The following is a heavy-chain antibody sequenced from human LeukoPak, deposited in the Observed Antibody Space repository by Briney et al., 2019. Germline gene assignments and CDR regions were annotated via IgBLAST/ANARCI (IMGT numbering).Heavy chain of an antibody. CDR2: INPNSGGT. Sequence: ASVNVSCKASGYTFTGYYMHWVRQAPGQGLERMGWINPNSGGTNYAQKFQGRVTMTRDTSISTAYMELSSLRSEDTAVYYCARDPDSWFDPWGQGTLVTVSS. CDR1: GYTFTGYY. V-gene: IGHV1-2*02. J-gene: IGHJ5*02. CDR3: ARDPDSWFDP.